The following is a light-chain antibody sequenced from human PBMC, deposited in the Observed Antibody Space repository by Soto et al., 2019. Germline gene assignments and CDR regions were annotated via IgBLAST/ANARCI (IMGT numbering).Light chain of an antibody. Sequence: ELVLTQSHGTLSLSPGERATLSCRASQSIGSTYLVWYQQKPAQAPRLLIYGASNRATGTPDRFSGSGSGTDFTLTISRLEPEDFAVYYCQQFGSSPTFGQGTKVDIK. CDR1: QSIGSTY. J-gene: IGKJ1*01. V-gene: IGKV3-20*01. CDR3: QQFGSSPT. CDR2: GAS.